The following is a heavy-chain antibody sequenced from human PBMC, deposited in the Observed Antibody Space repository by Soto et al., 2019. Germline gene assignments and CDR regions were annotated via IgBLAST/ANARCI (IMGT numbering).Heavy chain of an antibody. D-gene: IGHD3-22*01. CDR3: AFPDDSSGFDY. V-gene: IGHV3-23*01. CDR2: ISGSGGST. Sequence: GGSLRLSCAASGFTFSSYAMNWVRQAPGKGLEWVSSISGSGGSTYYADSVKGRFTISRDNSKNTLYLQMNSLRAEDTAVYYCAFPDDSSGFDYWGQGTLGTVSS. CDR1: GFTFSSYA. J-gene: IGHJ4*02.